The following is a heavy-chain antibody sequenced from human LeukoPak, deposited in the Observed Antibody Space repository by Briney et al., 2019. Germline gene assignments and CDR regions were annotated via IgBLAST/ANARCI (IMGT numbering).Heavy chain of an antibody. CDR2: INTDNGNT. CDR3: ARDGHSKDYGDY. J-gene: IGHJ4*02. Sequence: ASVKVSCKASGYTFSSYSMHWVRQAPGQRLEWMGWINTDNGNTEYSQKFQGRVTFTRDTSASIAYMELGSLRSEDTAVCYCARDGHSKDYGDYWGQGTLVTVSS. CDR1: GYTFSSYS. V-gene: IGHV1-3*04. D-gene: IGHD2-21*01.